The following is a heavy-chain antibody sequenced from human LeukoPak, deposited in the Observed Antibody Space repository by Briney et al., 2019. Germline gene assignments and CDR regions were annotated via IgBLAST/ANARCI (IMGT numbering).Heavy chain of an antibody. V-gene: IGHV4-59*01. CDR3: ARDGTQDTSGEEWFDP. J-gene: IGHJ5*02. D-gene: IGHD6-19*01. CDR1: GGSISSYY. CDR2: IYYSGST. Sequence: SETLSLTCTVSGGSISSYYWCCIRQPPGKGLEWIGYIYYSGSTNYNPSLKSRVTISVDTSKNQFSLKLSSVTAADTAVYYCARDGTQDTSGEEWFDPWSQGTLVTVSS.